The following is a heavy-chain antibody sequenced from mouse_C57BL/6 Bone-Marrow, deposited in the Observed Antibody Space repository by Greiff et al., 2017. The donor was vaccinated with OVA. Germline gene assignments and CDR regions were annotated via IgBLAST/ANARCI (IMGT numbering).Heavy chain of an antibody. CDR1: GFTFSDFY. J-gene: IGHJ4*01. CDR3: ARLDAMDY. CDR2: ISNGGGST. Sequence: EVQLVESGGGLVQPGGSLKLSCAASGFTFSDFYMYWIRQTPEKRLEWVAYISNGGGSTYYPDKLKGRFTISRYNAKNTLYLQMSRLKTEDTAMYYCARLDAMDYWGQGTSVTVSS. V-gene: IGHV5-12*01.